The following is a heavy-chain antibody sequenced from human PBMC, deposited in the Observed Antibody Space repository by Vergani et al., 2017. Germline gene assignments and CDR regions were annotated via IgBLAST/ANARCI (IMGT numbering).Heavy chain of an antibody. V-gene: IGHV3-15*01. CDR1: GITFENAW. CDR3: TTLSPNWAHW. D-gene: IGHD7-27*01. Sequence: EVQVVESGGGLIKPGGSLRLSCVVSGITFENAWINWVRQAPGKGLEWIGRIRSKNDGGTADYAAPLKGRFTISRDDSTNMLYLHMNSLKTEDTAVYYCTTLSPNWAHWWGQGTLVNVSS. CDR2: IRSKNDGGTA. J-gene: IGHJ4*02.